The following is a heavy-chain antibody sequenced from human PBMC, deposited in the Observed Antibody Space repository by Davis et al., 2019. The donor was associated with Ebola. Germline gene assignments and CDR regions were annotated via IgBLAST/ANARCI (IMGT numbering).Heavy chain of an antibody. CDR1: GFAFSAYW. J-gene: IGHJ6*04. D-gene: IGHD1-1*01. Sequence: GESLKISCAASGFAFSAYWLSWVRQAPGHGLEWVAHINPDGSETYHVDSVRGRLTISRDNSWTSLYLQMSSLRAEDTALYYCVRMQLERTYYFYYGMDVWGKGATVTVSS. CDR2: INPDGSET. CDR3: VRMQLERTYYFYYGMDV. V-gene: IGHV3-7*01.